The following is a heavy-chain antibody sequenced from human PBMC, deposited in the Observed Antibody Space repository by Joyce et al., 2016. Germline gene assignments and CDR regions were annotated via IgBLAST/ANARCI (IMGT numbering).Heavy chain of an antibody. CDR3: AAAPDYYDSSGYYYSAFDI. CDR1: GFTFTSSA. CDR2: IVVGSGNT. J-gene: IGHJ3*02. Sequence: QMQLVQSGPEVKKPGTPVKVSCKASGFTFTSSAMQWVRQARGQRLEWIGWIVVGSGNTNYAQKFQERVTITRDMSTSTAYMELSSLRSEDTAVYYCAAAPDYYDSSGYYYSAFDIWGQGTMVTVSS. V-gene: IGHV1-58*02. D-gene: IGHD3-22*01.